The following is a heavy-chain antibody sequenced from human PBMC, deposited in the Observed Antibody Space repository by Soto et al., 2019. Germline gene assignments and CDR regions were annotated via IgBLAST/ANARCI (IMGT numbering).Heavy chain of an antibody. J-gene: IGHJ4*02. Sequence: QVQLVESGGGVVQPGRSLRLSCAASGFTFSSYGMHWVRQAPGKGLEWVAVIWYDGSNKYYADSVKGRFTISRDNSKNTLYLQMNSLRAEDTAVYYCARARSGIAARSTLGYRGQGTLVTVSS. CDR2: IWYDGSNK. CDR1: GFTFSSYG. D-gene: IGHD6-6*01. V-gene: IGHV3-33*01. CDR3: ARARSGIAARSTLGY.